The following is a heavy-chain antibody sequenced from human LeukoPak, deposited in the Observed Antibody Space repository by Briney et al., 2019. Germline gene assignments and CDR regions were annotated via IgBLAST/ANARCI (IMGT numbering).Heavy chain of an antibody. Sequence: GSLRLSCAASGFTFSSYSMNWVRQAPGKGPEWVSSISSSSSYIYYADSVKGRFTISRDNAKNSLYLQMNSLRAEDTAVYYCARDRGYYDSSGYPTWGQGTLVTVSS. CDR2: ISSSSSYI. J-gene: IGHJ5*02. V-gene: IGHV3-21*01. CDR3: ARDRGYYDSSGYPT. CDR1: GFTFSSYS. D-gene: IGHD3-22*01.